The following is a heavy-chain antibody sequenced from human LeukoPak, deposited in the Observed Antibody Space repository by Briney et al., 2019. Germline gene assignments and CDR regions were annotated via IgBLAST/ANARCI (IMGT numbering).Heavy chain of an antibody. CDR2: INPNSGGT. CDR1: GYTFTSYA. Sequence: EASVKVSCKASGYTFTSYAMHWVRQAPGQGLEWMGWINPNSGGTNYAQKFQGRVTMTRDTSISTAYMELSRLRSEDTAVYYCAITFGGNRPFDYWGQGTLVTVSS. D-gene: IGHD4-23*01. J-gene: IGHJ4*02. CDR3: AITFGGNRPFDY. V-gene: IGHV1-2*02.